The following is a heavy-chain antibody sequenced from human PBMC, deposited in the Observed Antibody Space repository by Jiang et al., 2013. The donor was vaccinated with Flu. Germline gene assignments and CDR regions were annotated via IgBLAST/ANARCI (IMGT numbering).Heavy chain of an antibody. CDR3: ARLLRGRATVTAVDY. CDR1: RNSIRSDDHY. J-gene: IGHJ4*02. D-gene: IGHD4-17*01. Sequence: GPGLVKPSGTLSLTCIVSRNSIRSDDHYWGWIRQPPGKGLEWIGSIYYTGSTYYSPSLKSRVSMSVDTSKNQFSLGMSSVTAADTAVYYCARLLRGRATVTAVDYWGQGTLVTASS. V-gene: IGHV4-39*07. CDR2: IYYTGST.